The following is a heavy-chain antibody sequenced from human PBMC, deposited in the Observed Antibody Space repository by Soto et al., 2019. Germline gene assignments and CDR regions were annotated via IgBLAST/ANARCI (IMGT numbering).Heavy chain of an antibody. Sequence: ASVKVSCKASGYTFTGYYMHWVRQAPGQGLEWMGWINPNSGGTNYAQKFQGRVTMTRDTSISTAYMELSRLRSDDTAVYYCAEGYCSGGSCPAMGYYYGMDVWGQGTTVTVS. V-gene: IGHV1-2*02. J-gene: IGHJ6*02. D-gene: IGHD2-15*01. CDR3: AEGYCSGGSCPAMGYYYGMDV. CDR1: GYTFTGYY. CDR2: INPNSGGT.